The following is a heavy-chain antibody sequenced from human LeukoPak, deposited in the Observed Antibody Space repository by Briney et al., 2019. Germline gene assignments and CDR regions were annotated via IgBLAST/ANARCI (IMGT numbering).Heavy chain of an antibody. D-gene: IGHD3-3*01. Sequence: ASVKVSCKASGGTFSSYAIRWVRQAPGQGLEWMGGIIPIFGTANYAQKFQGRVTITADESTSTAYMELSSLRSEDTAVYYCARGSYDFWSGYYMNSDYWGQGTLVTVSS. CDR2: IIPIFGTA. V-gene: IGHV1-69*13. CDR1: GGTFSSYA. J-gene: IGHJ4*02. CDR3: ARGSYDFWSGYYMNSDY.